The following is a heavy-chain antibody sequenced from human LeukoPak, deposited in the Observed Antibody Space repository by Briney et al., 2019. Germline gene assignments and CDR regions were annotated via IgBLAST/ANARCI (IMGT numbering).Heavy chain of an antibody. V-gene: IGHV1-18*01. Sequence: PGGSLRLSCLTSGFTFSTNAMSWVRQAPGQGLEWMGWISAYNGNTNYAQKLQGRVTMTTDTSTSTAYMELRSLRSDDTAEYYCARGGDRLYYFDYWGQGTLVTVSS. D-gene: IGHD3-22*01. CDR3: ARGGDRLYYFDY. CDR2: ISAYNGNT. CDR1: GFTFSTNA. J-gene: IGHJ4*02.